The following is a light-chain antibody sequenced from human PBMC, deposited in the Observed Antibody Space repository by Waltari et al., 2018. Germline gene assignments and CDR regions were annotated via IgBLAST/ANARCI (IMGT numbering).Light chain of an antibody. CDR1: QSLLYKGNHY. V-gene: IGKV2-28*01. J-gene: IGKJ2*01. CDR2: LGS. CDR3: MQGRQRGYT. Sequence: QSLLYKGNHYLSWYVHNPRQVPQLLISLGSSRASGVPDRFSGSVSGTDFILRISSVEPEDVGLYYCMQGRQRGYTFGQGTRLEI.